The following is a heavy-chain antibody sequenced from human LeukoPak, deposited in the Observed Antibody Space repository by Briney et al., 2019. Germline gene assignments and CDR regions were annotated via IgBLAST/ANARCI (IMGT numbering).Heavy chain of an antibody. CDR1: GYTFTTYN. CDR3: VRGRCVRSTNCYYFDY. D-gene: IGHD5/OR15-5a*01. Sequence: ASVKVSCKASGYTFTTYNINWLRQAPGQGLEWMGWMNPNTGDTGYPQKFQGRVTMTRSTSINTAYMELSSLRSDDTATYYCVRGRCVRSTNCYYFDYWGQGTLVAVSS. V-gene: IGHV1-8*02. CDR2: MNPNTGDT. J-gene: IGHJ4*01.